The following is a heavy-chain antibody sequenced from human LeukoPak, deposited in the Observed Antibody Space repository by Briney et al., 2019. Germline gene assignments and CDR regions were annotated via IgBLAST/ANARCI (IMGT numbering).Heavy chain of an antibody. CDR2: ISAYSGDT. Sequence: GASVKVSCKASGYTFTSYGISWVRQAPGQGLEWMGRISAYSGDTNYAQKLQGRVTMTTDTSTSTAYMELRSLRSDDTAVYYCARDNGYYFDYWGQGTLVTVSS. CDR3: ARDNGYYFDY. CDR1: GYTFTSYG. V-gene: IGHV1-18*01. J-gene: IGHJ4*02. D-gene: IGHD6-25*01.